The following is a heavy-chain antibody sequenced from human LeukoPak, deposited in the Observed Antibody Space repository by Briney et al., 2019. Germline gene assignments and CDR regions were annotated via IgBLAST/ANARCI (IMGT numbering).Heavy chain of an antibody. CDR2: ISGSGGST. V-gene: IGHV3-23*01. J-gene: IGHJ4*02. CDR1: GFTFSSYA. D-gene: IGHD4-17*01. Sequence: GGSLRLSCAASGFTFSSYAMSWVRQAPGKGLEWVSAISGSGGSTYYADSVKGRFTISRDNSKNTLYLQMNSLRAEDTAVYYCAKGTLPPTVTTPVDYWGQGTLVTVSS. CDR3: AKGTLPPTVTTPVDY.